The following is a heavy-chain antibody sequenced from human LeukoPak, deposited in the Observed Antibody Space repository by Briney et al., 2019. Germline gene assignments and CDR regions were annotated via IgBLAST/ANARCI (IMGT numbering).Heavy chain of an antibody. V-gene: IGHV3-30*02. CDR3: AKGQWGSIDSAFDI. Sequence: GGSLRLSCAASGFTFSSYGMHWVRQAPGKGLEWVAFIRYDGSNKYYADSVKGRFIISRDNSKNTLYLQMNSLRAEDTAVYYCAKGQWGSIDSAFDIWGQGTMVTVSS. CDR2: IRYDGSNK. D-gene: IGHD3-16*01. CDR1: GFTFSSYG. J-gene: IGHJ3*02.